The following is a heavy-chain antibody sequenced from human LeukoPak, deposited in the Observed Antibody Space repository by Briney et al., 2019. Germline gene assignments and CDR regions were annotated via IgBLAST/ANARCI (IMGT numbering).Heavy chain of an antibody. Sequence: SETLSLTCAVSGDSFSSHYWTWIRQSPGTGLEWIGYISHIGRTNYNPSLKSRVTISIDTSKNQFSLKLRSVTAADTAVYYCASPYNWNFLGQPEDDAFDIWGQGTMVTVSS. CDR3: ASPYNWNFLGQPEDDAFDI. J-gene: IGHJ3*02. CDR2: ISHIGRT. D-gene: IGHD1-7*01. V-gene: IGHV4-59*11. CDR1: GDSFSSHY.